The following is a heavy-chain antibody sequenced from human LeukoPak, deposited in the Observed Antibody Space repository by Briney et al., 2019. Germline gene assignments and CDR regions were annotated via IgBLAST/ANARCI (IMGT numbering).Heavy chain of an antibody. CDR2: SDPEDGET. Sequence: ASVKVSCKVSGYTLTELSMHWVRQAPGKGLEWMGGSDPEDGETIYAQKFQGRVTMTEDTSTDTAYMELSSLRSEDTAVYYCATFGRYFFGVVKDPYPNDYWGQGTLVTVSS. CDR3: ATFGRYFFGVVKDPYPNDY. CDR1: GYTLTELS. D-gene: IGHD3-3*01. J-gene: IGHJ4*02. V-gene: IGHV1-24*01.